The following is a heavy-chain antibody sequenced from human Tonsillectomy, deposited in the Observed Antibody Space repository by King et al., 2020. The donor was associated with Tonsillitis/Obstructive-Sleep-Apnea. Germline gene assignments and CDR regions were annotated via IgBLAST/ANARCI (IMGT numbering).Heavy chain of an antibody. V-gene: IGHV3-33*01. Sequence: VQLVESGGGVVQPGRSLRLSCAASGFTFSSYGMHWVRQAPGKGLEWVAVIWYHGSKEYYAESVKGRFIVSRDNSKNKLYLQTNSLRADDTAVYYCARDPSDSTMFFDYWGQGTLVTVSS. D-gene: IGHD3-10*02. CDR1: GFTFSSYG. J-gene: IGHJ4*02. CDR3: ARDPSDSTMFFDY. CDR2: IWYHGSKE.